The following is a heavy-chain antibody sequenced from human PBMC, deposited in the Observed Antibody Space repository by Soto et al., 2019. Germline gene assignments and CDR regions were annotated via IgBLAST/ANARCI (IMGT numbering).Heavy chain of an antibody. V-gene: IGHV3-23*01. J-gene: IGHJ6*02. CDR1: GFSFSSFA. CDR3: AKVTKRAAAGRYEYYKYGMDV. CDR2: ISGSGGSS. D-gene: IGHD6-13*01. Sequence: GGSLRLSCAASGFSFSSFAMTWVRQAPGKGLEWVSVISGSGGSSYYAASVKGRFTISRDNSKNTLFLQMNGLRAEDTAVYYCAKVTKRAAAGRYEYYKYGMDVWGQGTTVTVSS.